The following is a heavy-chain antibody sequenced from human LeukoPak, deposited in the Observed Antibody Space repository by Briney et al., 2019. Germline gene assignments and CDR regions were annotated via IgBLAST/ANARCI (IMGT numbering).Heavy chain of an antibody. Sequence: SETLSLICTVSGASISTHTYYWGWIRQPPGKGLEWIGSIYYNGNTYYNPSLKSRVTISVDTSNNQFSLKLRSVTAADTAVYYCARSYCAGDCYTEYFQHWGQGTLVTVSS. CDR2: IYYNGNT. V-gene: IGHV4-39*01. J-gene: IGHJ1*01. CDR1: GASISTHTYY. CDR3: ARSYCAGDCYTEYFQH. D-gene: IGHD2-21*02.